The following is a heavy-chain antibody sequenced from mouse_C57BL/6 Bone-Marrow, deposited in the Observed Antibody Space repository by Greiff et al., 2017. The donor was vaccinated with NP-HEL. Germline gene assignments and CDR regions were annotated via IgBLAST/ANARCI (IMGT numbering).Heavy chain of an antibody. D-gene: IGHD1-1*01. Sequence: EVQLQQSGPGLVKPSQSLSLTCSVTGYSITSGYYWNWIRQFPGNKLEWMGYISYDGSNNYNPSLKNRISITRDTSKNQFFLKLNSVTTEDTATYYCARDSLYYGSSPPYAMDYWGQGTSVTVSS. CDR2: ISYDGSN. CDR3: ARDSLYYGSSPPYAMDY. J-gene: IGHJ4*01. CDR1: GYSITSGYY. V-gene: IGHV3-6*01.